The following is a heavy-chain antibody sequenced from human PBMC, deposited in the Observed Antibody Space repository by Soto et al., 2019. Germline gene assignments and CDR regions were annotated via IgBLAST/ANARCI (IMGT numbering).Heavy chain of an antibody. CDR1: GYTFNSYS. D-gene: IGHD3-3*01. J-gene: IGHJ6*02. Sequence: GASVKVSCKASGYTFNSYSMHWVRQAPGQGLEWMGWINAGNGNTKYSQKFQGRVTITRDTSASTAYMELSSLRSEDTAVYYCARSYYDFWSGSYPMDVWGQGTTVTVSS. V-gene: IGHV1-3*01. CDR2: INAGNGNT. CDR3: ARSYYDFWSGSYPMDV.